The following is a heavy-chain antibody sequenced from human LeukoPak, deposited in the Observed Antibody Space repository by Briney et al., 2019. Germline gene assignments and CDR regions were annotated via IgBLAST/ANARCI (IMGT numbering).Heavy chain of an antibody. D-gene: IGHD6-19*01. Sequence: SETLSLTCTVSGGSISSGSYYWTWIRLPAGKGLEWIGRIYTSGSTNYNPSLRSRVTISLDTSNNQFSLNLHSVTAADTAVYYCTTQLGLLAGLDSWGQGTRVTVSS. CDR3: TTQLGLLAGLDS. V-gene: IGHV4-61*02. J-gene: IGHJ4*02. CDR2: IYTSGST. CDR1: GGSISSGSYY.